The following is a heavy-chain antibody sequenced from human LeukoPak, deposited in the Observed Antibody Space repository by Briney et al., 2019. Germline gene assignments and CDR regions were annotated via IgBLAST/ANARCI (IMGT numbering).Heavy chain of an antibody. CDR1: GYSFTSYW. V-gene: IGHV5-51*01. J-gene: IGHJ4*02. CDR2: IYPGDSDT. CDR3: ARINLWFGELSTAYLDY. Sequence: GESLKISCKGSGYSFTSYWIGWVRQMPGKGLEWMGIIYPGDSDTRYSPSFQGQVTISADKSISTAYLQWSSLKASDTAMYYCARINLWFGELSTAYLDYWGQGTLVTVSS. D-gene: IGHD3-10*01.